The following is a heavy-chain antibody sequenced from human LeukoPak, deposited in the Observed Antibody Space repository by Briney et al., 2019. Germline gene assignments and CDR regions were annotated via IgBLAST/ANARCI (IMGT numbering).Heavy chain of an antibody. D-gene: IGHD3-22*01. Sequence: GGSLRLSCAASGFTVSSNDMSWVRQAPGKGLEWVSSISSSSSYIYYADSVKGRFTISRDNAKNSLYLQMNSLRAEDTAVYYCARGSGYYDSSGYWGSYWGQGTLVTVSS. V-gene: IGHV3-21*01. CDR3: ARGSGYYDSSGYWGSY. CDR1: GFTVSSND. CDR2: ISSSSSYI. J-gene: IGHJ4*02.